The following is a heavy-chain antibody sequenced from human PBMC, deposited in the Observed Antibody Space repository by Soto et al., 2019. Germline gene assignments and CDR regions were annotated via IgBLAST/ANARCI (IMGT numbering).Heavy chain of an antibody. J-gene: IGHJ4*02. CDR1: GYTFTTYG. V-gene: IGHV1-18*01. D-gene: IGHD1-26*01. CDR3: ARWWDTDVEFQFDY. CDR2: IGPYGTNA. Sequence: QVLLVQSGPEIKKPGASVRVSCEASGYTFTTYGITWVRQAPGQGLEWMGWIGPYGTNARYSERVQARLTMTTVTSKRTAHMELRSFRSDDTAVYYCARWWDTDVEFQFDYWGQGTLVTVSS.